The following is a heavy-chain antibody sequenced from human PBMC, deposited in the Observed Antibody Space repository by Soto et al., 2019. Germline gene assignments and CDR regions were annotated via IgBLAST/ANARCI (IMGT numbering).Heavy chain of an antibody. V-gene: IGHV3-33*01. D-gene: IGHD3-3*02. Sequence: QVQLVESGGGVVQPGRSLRLSCAASGFTFSSYGMHWVRQAPGKGLEWVAVIWYDGSNKYYADSVKGRFTISRDNSKNTLYLQMNSLRAEDTAVYYCARESRPIYRALSPVYYYYGMDVWGQGTTVTGSS. CDR3: ARESRPIYRALSPVYYYYGMDV. J-gene: IGHJ6*02. CDR2: IWYDGSNK. CDR1: GFTFSSYG.